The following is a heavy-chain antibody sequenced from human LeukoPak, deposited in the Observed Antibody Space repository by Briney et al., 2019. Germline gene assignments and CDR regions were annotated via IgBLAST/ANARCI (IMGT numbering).Heavy chain of an antibody. Sequence: PSETLSLTCTVSGGSISSYHWSWIRQPPGKGLEWIGYIYYSGSTNYNPSLESRVTISVDTSKNQFSLKLSSVTAADRAVYYCARNTMRVAPFGYWGQGTLGSVSS. CDR3: ARNTMRVAPFGY. J-gene: IGHJ4*02. CDR1: GGSISSYH. V-gene: IGHV4-59*01. D-gene: IGHD3-22*01. CDR2: IYYSGST.